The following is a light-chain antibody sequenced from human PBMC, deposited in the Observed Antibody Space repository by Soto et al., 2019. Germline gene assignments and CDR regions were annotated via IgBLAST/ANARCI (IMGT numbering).Light chain of an antibody. J-gene: IGKJ4*01. Sequence: DIQMTQSPSSLSASVGDSVTITCRARQSINIDLSWYQQKPGKAPKLLINVASTLQGGVPSRFSGSGSGTEFTLAISSLQPEDSATYYCQQSFSTPQTFGGGTRVEIK. CDR1: QSINID. CDR3: QQSFSTPQT. V-gene: IGKV1-39*01. CDR2: VAS.